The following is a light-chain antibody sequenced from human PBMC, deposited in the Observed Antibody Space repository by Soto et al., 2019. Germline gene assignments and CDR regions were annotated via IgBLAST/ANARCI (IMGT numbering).Light chain of an antibody. V-gene: IGKV3-15*01. Sequence: EIVMTQSPATLSVSLGERATLSCRAGQSLDYNLAWYQQKPGQAPRLLIYGASARATGVPARFSGSGSETEFTLPLSRVQSEDCAVYFCQKYSPRPPYTFGQGTKLEIK. CDR1: QSLDYN. CDR2: GAS. CDR3: QKYSPRPPYT. J-gene: IGKJ2*01.